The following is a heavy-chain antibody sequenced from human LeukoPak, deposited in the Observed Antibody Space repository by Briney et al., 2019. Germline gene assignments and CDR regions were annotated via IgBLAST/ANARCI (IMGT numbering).Heavy chain of an antibody. CDR1: GFTFSSYG. Sequence: PGGSLRLSCAASGFTFSSYGMNWVRQAPGKGLEWVSSISSSSSYIYYADSVKGRFTISRDNAKNSLYLQMNSLRAEDTAVYYCARDPGCSSTSCAYLYGMDVWGQGTTVTVSS. CDR3: ARDPGCSSTSCAYLYGMDV. D-gene: IGHD2-2*01. V-gene: IGHV3-21*01. J-gene: IGHJ6*02. CDR2: ISSSSSYI.